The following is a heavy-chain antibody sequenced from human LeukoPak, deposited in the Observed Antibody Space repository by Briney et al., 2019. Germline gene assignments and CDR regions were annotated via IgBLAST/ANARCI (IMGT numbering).Heavy chain of an antibody. CDR1: GGSISSSSYY. CDR3: ARLSRYVWGSYRYTVALFDY. Sequence: SETLSLTCTVSGGSISSSSYYWGWIRQPPGKGLEWIGYIYYSGSTNYNPSLKSRVTISVDTSKNQFSLKLSSVTAADTAVYYCARLSRYVWGSYRYTVALFDYWGQGTLVTVSS. CDR2: IYYSGST. J-gene: IGHJ4*02. V-gene: IGHV4-61*05. D-gene: IGHD3-16*02.